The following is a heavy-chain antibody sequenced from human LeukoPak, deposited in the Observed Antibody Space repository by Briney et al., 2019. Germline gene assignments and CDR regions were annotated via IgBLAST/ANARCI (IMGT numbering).Heavy chain of an antibody. J-gene: IGHJ6*02. D-gene: IGHD2-2*02. Sequence: PSETLSLTCAVYGGSFSGYYWSWIRQPPGKGLEWIGEINHSGSTNYNPSLKSRVTISVDTSKNQFSLKLSPVTAADTAVYYCARGRYGLYNYYYYGMDVWGQGTTVTVSS. CDR3: ARGRYGLYNYYYYGMDV. CDR2: INHSGST. CDR1: GGSFSGYY. V-gene: IGHV4-34*01.